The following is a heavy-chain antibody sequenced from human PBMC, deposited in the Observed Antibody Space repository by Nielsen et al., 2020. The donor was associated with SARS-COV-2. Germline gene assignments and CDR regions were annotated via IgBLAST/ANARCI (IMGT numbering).Heavy chain of an antibody. J-gene: IGHJ4*02. CDR1: GGSISSYY. CDR2: IYYSGST. CDR3: ARVRGGDCCYFDY. V-gene: IGHV4-59*01. D-gene: IGHD2-21*02. Sequence: SETLSLTCTVSGGSISSYYWSWIRQPPGKGLEWIGYIYYSGSTNYNPSLKSRVTISVDTSKNQFSLKLSSVTAADTAVYYCARVRGGDCCYFDYWGQGTLATVSS.